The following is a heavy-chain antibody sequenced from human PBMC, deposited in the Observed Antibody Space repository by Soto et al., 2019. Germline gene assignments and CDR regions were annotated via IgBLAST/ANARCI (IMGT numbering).Heavy chain of an antibody. J-gene: IGHJ5*02. Sequence: QVQLQESSPGLVKPSETLSLTCTVSGGSISSYYWSWIRQPAGKGLEWIGRIYTSGSTNYNPSLKSRVTMSVDTSKNQFSLKLSSVTAADTAVYYCARVKTRGYSGYDYWFDPWGQGTLVTVSS. V-gene: IGHV4-4*07. CDR2: IYTSGST. D-gene: IGHD5-12*01. CDR1: GGSISSYY. CDR3: ARVKTRGYSGYDYWFDP.